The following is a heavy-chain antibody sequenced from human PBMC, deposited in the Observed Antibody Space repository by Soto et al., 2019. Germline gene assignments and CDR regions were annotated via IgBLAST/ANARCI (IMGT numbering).Heavy chain of an antibody. V-gene: IGHV4-38-2*01. CDR1: GYSISSGYY. CDR2: IYQSGST. CDR3: ARAFYYDSSGYLGHGVYYFDY. J-gene: IGHJ4*02. Sequence: SESLSLTCGVSGYSISSGYYWGWIRQPPGKGLEWIGSIYQSGSTYYNPSLKSRSTISLDTSNNQFSLKLSSVTAADTAVYYCARAFYYDSSGYLGHGVYYFDYWGQGTLVTVSS. D-gene: IGHD3-22*01.